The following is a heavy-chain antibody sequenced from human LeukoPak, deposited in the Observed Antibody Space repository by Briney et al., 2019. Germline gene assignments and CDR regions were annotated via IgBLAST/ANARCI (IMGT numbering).Heavy chain of an antibody. D-gene: IGHD3-10*01. CDR2: IYTNGNT. V-gene: IGHV4-61*09. CDR3: ARSGTYYNNWFDP. CDR1: GGSISSGSYY. J-gene: IGHJ5*02. Sequence: SETLSLTCTVSGGSISSGSYYWSWIRQPAGKGLEWIGHIYTNGNTNFNPSLKSRVTISVDTSKNQFSLNLNSVTAADTAVYYCARSGTYYNNWFDPWGQGTLVIVSS.